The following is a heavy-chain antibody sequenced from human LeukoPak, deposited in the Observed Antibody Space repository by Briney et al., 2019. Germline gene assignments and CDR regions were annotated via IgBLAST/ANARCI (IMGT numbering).Heavy chain of an antibody. Sequence: SETLSLTCTVSGDSISSGSYFWSWIRQPAGKGLEWIGRIYTSGSVAYNPSLKRRVTIPIDTSKNQFSLKLSSVTATDTAVYYCAMGPAILDYWGQGTLVTVSS. V-gene: IGHV4-61*02. J-gene: IGHJ4*02. D-gene: IGHD2-2*02. CDR2: IYTSGSV. CDR3: AMGPAILDY. CDR1: GDSISSGSYF.